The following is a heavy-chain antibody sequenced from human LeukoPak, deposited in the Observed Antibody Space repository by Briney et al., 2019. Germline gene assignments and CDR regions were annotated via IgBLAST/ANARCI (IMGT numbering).Heavy chain of an antibody. Sequence: ASVKVSCKASGYTFTGYYMHWVRQAPGQGLEWIGRINPNSGGTNYAQKLQGRVTMTRDTYISTAYMELSRLRSDDTAVYYCARVKDGYVWGSYSYWGQGTLVTVSS. J-gene: IGHJ4*02. CDR1: GYTFTGYY. CDR3: ARVKDGYVWGSYSY. V-gene: IGHV1-2*06. CDR2: INPNSGGT. D-gene: IGHD3-16*01.